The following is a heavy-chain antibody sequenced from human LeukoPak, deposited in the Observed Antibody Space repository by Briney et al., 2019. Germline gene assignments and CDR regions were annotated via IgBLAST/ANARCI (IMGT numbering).Heavy chain of an antibody. D-gene: IGHD6-6*01. J-gene: IGHJ4*02. Sequence: GGSLRLSCAASGFTFSSYGMHWVRQAPGKGLEWVAVISYDGSNKYYADSVKGRFTISRDNSKNTLYLQMNSLRAEDTAVYYCAKDKRPARPYYFDYWGQGTLVTVSS. CDR2: ISYDGSNK. CDR1: GFTFSSYG. CDR3: AKDKRPARPYYFDY. V-gene: IGHV3-30*18.